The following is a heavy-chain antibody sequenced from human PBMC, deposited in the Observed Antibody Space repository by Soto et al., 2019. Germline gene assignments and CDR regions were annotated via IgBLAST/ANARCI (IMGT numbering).Heavy chain of an antibody. CDR1: GYTFTSYA. CDR2: INAGNGNT. D-gene: IGHD5-18*01. Sequence: ASVKVSCKASGYTFTSYAMHWVRQAPGQRLEWMGWINAGNGNTKYSQKFQGRVTITRDTSASTAYMELSSLRSEDTAVYYCARAGNLGYSYGSPFYFDDWGQGTLVPVSS. J-gene: IGHJ4*02. CDR3: ARAGNLGYSYGSPFYFDD. V-gene: IGHV1-3*01.